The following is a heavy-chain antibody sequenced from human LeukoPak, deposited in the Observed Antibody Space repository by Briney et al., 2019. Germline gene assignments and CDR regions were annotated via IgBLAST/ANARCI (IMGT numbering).Heavy chain of an antibody. CDR1: GYTFTGYY. V-gene: IGHV1-2*06. D-gene: IGHD6-19*01. CDR2: INPNSGGT. CDR3: ARDVEYSSERFNY. J-gene: IGHJ4*02. Sequence: ASVKVSCKASGYTFTGYYLHWVRQAPGQGLEWMGRINPNSGGTNYAQKFQGRVTMTRDTSTSTAYMELSRLRSDDTAVYYCARDVEYSSERFNYWGQGTLVTVSS.